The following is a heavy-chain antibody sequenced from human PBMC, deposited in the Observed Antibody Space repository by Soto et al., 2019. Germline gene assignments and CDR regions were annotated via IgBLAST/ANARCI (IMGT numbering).Heavy chain of an antibody. CDR2: ISAYNGNT. V-gene: IGHV1-18*01. Sequence: QVQLVQSGAEVKKPGASVKVSCKASGYTFTSYGISWVRQAPGQELEWMGWISAYNGNTNYAQKLQGRVTMTTGTSTSTAYMELRSLRSDDTAVYYFARVKYSPPSYYYYGMDVWGQGTTVTVSS. CDR1: GYTFTSYG. CDR3: ARVKYSPPSYYYYGMDV. J-gene: IGHJ6*02. D-gene: IGHD5-18*01.